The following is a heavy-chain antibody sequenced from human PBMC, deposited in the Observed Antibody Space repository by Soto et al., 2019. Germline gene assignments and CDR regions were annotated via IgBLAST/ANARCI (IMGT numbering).Heavy chain of an antibody. CDR1: GGSISSGENF. CDR3: ARDTGTYPSFCES. Sequence: SETLSLTCTVSGGSISSGENFWNWIRQSPGKGLEWIGYIHHSGSTDYNPSLKSRLTISVDTSKIQISLKLNSVTAADTAVYCCARDTGTYPSFCESWGQGTRVTVPQ. D-gene: IGHD1-26*01. V-gene: IGHV4-30-4*01. J-gene: IGHJ5*02. CDR2: IHHSGST.